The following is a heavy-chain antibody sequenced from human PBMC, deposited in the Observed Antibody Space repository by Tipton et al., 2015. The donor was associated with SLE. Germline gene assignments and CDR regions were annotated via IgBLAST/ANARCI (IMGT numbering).Heavy chain of an antibody. Sequence: TLSLTCAVFGGSISSGDYYWSWIRQPPGKGLEWIGYIYYSGSTYYNPSLKSRVTISVDTSKNQFSLKLSSVTAADTAVYYCAREENQWGRLGYWGQGTLVTVSS. CDR3: AREENQWGRLGY. CDR1: GGSISSGDYY. CDR2: IYYSGST. V-gene: IGHV4-30-4*01. D-gene: IGHD1-26*01. J-gene: IGHJ4*02.